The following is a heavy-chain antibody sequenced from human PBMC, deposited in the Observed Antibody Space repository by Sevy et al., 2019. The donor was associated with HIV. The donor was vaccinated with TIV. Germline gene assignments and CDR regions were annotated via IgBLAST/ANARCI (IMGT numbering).Heavy chain of an antibody. CDR2: TRNKADSYTT. J-gene: IGHJ4*02. Sequence: GGSLRLSCAASGFTFSDHYMEWVRQAPGKGLEWVGRTRNKADSYTTEYAASVKGRFTISRHDSKNSLYLQMNSLKTEDTAVYYCATHAGIAAAGRVFDYWGQGSLVTASS. D-gene: IGHD6-13*01. CDR3: ATHAGIAAAGRVFDY. CDR1: GFTFSDHY. V-gene: IGHV3-72*01.